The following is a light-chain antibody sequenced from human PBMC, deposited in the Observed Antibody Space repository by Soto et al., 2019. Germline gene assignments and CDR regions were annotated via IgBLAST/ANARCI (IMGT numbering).Light chain of an antibody. Sequence: EIVLTQSPGTLSLSPGERATLSCRASQSVSSSYLAWYQQKPGQAPRLLIYGASSRATGIADRFSGSGSGTEFTLTISSLQSEDFAVYYCQQYNGWPITFGQGTRLEIK. CDR1: QSVSSSY. V-gene: IGKV3-20*01. CDR2: GAS. CDR3: QQYNGWPIT. J-gene: IGKJ5*01.